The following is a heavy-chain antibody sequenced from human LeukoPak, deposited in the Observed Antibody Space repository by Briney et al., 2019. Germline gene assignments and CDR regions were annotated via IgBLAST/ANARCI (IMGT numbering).Heavy chain of an antibody. V-gene: IGHV1-2*02. CDR3: ARAPLSGYYMDV. J-gene: IGHJ6*03. D-gene: IGHD1-26*01. CDR2: INPNSGGT. Sequence: ASVKVSCKASGYTFTGYYMHWVRQAPGQGLEWMGWINPNSGGTKYAQKFQGRVTMTRDTSISTAYMELSRLRSDDTAVYYCARAPLSGYYMDVWGKGTTVTVSS. CDR1: GYTFTGYY.